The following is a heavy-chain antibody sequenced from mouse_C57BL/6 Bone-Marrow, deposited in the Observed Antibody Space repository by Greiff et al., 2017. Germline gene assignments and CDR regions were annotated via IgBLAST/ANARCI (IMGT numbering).Heavy chain of an antibody. J-gene: IGHJ1*03. CDR2: IYPGGGYT. CDR3: ARKRSYWYFEV. Sequence: VQLQQSGAELVRPGTSVKMSCKASGYTFTNYWIGWAKQRPGHGLEWIGDIYPGGGYTNYNEKFKGKATLTADKSSSTAYMQLSSLTSEDSAIYYCARKRSYWYFEVWGTGTTVTVSS. CDR1: GYTFTNYW. V-gene: IGHV1-63*01.